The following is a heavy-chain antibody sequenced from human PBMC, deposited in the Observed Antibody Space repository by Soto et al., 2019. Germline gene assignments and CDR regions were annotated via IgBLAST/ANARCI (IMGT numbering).Heavy chain of an antibody. Sequence: QVQLVQSGAEVKKPGSSVKVSCKASGGTFSSYAISWVRQAPGQGLEWMRGIIPIFGTANYAQKFQGRVTITADESTSTAYMELSSLRSEDTAVYYFARALAVSYSGYDYYFDYWGQGTLVTVSS. CDR2: IIPIFGTA. CDR1: GGTFSSYA. V-gene: IGHV1-69*01. D-gene: IGHD5-12*01. J-gene: IGHJ4*02. CDR3: ARALAVSYSGYDYYFDY.